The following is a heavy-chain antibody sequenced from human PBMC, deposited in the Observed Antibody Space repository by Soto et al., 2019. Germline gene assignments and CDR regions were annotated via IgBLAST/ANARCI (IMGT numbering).Heavy chain of an antibody. CDR3: ASAIGTSRLKLLVALLWFDP. Sequence: GGSLRLSCAASGFTFSSYGMHWVRQAPGKGLEWVSVIWYDGSNKYYADSVKGRFTISRDNSKNTLYLQMNSLRAEDTAVYYCASAIGTSRLKLLVALLWFDPWGQGTLVTVSS. CDR1: GFTFSSYG. V-gene: IGHV3-33*01. CDR2: IWYDGSNK. J-gene: IGHJ5*02. D-gene: IGHD2-2*02.